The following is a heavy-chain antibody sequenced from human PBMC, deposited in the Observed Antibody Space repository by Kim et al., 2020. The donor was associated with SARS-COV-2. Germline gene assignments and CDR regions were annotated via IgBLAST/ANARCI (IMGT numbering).Heavy chain of an antibody. Sequence: YNPSLKSRVTIAVDTSKNQFALKLSSVTAADTAVYYCASGIVGATHYFDYWGQGTLVTVSS. CDR3: ASGIVGATHYFDY. D-gene: IGHD1-26*01. V-gene: IGHV4-39*01. J-gene: IGHJ4*02.